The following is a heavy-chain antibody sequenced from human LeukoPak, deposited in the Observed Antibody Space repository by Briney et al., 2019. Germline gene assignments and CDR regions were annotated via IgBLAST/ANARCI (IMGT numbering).Heavy chain of an antibody. V-gene: IGHV4-34*01. CDR1: GGSFSGYY. CDR2: INHSGST. CDR3: ATGSNSGSYYGWFDP. J-gene: IGHJ5*02. D-gene: IGHD1-26*01. Sequence: KPSETLSLTCAVYGGSFSGYYWSWLRQPPGKGLEWIGEINHSGSTNYNPSLKSRVTISVDTSKNQFSLKLSSVTAADTAVYYCATGSNSGSYYGWFDPWGQGTLVTVSS.